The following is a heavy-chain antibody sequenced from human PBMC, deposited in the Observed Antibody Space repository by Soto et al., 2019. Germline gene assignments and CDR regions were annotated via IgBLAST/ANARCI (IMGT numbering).Heavy chain of an antibody. CDR2: IKEDGSVK. CDR1: VCKFSDYW. CDR3: ARDSKGGSYTS. Sequence: PVGSLRLSCEASVCKFSDYWMTWVRQAPGKGLEWVAHIKEDGSVKRYVESVRGRFTISRDNTKKSLYLQMNSLRADDTAIYYCARDSKGGSYTSWGQGTLVTVSS. D-gene: IGHD1-26*01. J-gene: IGHJ5*02. V-gene: IGHV3-7*01.